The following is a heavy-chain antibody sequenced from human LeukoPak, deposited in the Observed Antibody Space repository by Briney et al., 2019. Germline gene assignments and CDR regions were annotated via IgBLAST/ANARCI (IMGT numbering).Heavy chain of an antibody. J-gene: IGHJ4*02. Sequence: PGGSLRLSCAASGFTFSSYAMHGVRQAPGKGLEWVAVISYDGSNKYYADSVKGRFTISRDNSKNTLYLQMNSLRAEDTAVYYCARDLGYGDYVGYFDYWGQGTLVTVSS. D-gene: IGHD4-17*01. V-gene: IGHV3-30-3*01. CDR3: ARDLGYGDYVGYFDY. CDR2: ISYDGSNK. CDR1: GFTFSSYA.